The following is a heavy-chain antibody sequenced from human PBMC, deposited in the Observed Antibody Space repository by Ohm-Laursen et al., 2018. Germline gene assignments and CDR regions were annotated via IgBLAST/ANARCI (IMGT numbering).Heavy chain of an antibody. CDR1: GFTFSSYG. J-gene: IGHJ4*02. Sequence: SLRLSCTAFGFTFSSYGMHWVRQAPGKGLEWVAVISYDGSNKYYADSVKGRFTISRDNSKNTLYLQMNSLRAEDTAVYYCAKDPALRYFDWLLKGYYFDYWGQGTLVTVSS. D-gene: IGHD3-9*01. CDR2: ISYDGSNK. CDR3: AKDPALRYFDWLLKGYYFDY. V-gene: IGHV3-30*18.